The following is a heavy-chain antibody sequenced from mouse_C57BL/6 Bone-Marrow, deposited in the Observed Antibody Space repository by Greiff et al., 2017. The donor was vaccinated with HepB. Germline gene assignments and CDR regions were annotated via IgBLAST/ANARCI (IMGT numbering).Heavy chain of an antibody. D-gene: IGHD5-1*01. Sequence: QVQLQQPGAELVMPGASVKLSCKASGYTFTSYWMHWVKQRPGQGLEWIGEIDPSDSYTNYNQKFKGKSTLTVDKSSSTAYMQLSSLTSEDSAVYYCARLGVPGYWGQGTTLTVSS. CDR3: ARLGVPGY. J-gene: IGHJ2*01. CDR1: GYTFTSYW. CDR2: IDPSDSYT. V-gene: IGHV1-69*01.